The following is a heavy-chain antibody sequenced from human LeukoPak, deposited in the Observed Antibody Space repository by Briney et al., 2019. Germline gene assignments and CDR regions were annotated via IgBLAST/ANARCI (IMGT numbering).Heavy chain of an antibody. Sequence: GRSLRLSCAVSGFSLEDHAMHWVRQAPGKGLEWVSGISWNSDTVAYADSVRGRFTISKDNAQNSLYLQMNSLRPEDTALYYCAKDVKAQSSALDSWGQGTRVTVSS. J-gene: IGHJ4*02. CDR2: ISWNSDTV. V-gene: IGHV3-9*01. D-gene: IGHD6-6*01. CDR1: GFSLEDHA. CDR3: AKDVKAQSSALDS.